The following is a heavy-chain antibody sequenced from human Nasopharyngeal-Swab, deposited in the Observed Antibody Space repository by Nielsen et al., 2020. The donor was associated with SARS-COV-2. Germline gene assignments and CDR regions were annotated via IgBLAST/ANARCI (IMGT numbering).Heavy chain of an antibody. J-gene: IGHJ3*02. CDR2: ISSSSSYI. V-gene: IGHV3-21*01. CDR3: ARVGGVDIVATIGFGAFDI. Sequence: GGSLRLSCAASRFTFSSYSMNWVRQAPGKGLEWVSSISSSSSYIYYADSVKGRFTISRDNAKNSLYLQMNSLRAEDTAVYYCARVGGVDIVATIGFGAFDIWGQGTMVTVSS. CDR1: RFTFSSYS. D-gene: IGHD5-12*01.